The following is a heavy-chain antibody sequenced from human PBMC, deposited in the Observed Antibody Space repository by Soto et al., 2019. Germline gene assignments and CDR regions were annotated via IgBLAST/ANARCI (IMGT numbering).Heavy chain of an antibody. V-gene: IGHV3-23*01. J-gene: IGHJ4*02. CDR3: AKDLYGYSGSYYRFDY. CDR2: VSGSGGNT. Sequence: GGSLRLSCAASGITFTSYAMNWVRQAPGKGLEWVSSVSGSGGNTYHADSVKGRFTISRDNSKNTLYLQMNSLRAEDTAVYYSAKDLYGYSGSYYRFDYWGQGTLVTVSS. CDR1: GITFTSYA. D-gene: IGHD1-26*01.